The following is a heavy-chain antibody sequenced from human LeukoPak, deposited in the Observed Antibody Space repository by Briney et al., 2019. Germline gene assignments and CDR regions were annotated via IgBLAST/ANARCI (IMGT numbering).Heavy chain of an antibody. D-gene: IGHD5-18*01. Sequence: SGGSLRLSCVASGLLVSSNYMSWVRQAPGKGLEWVSFIDSTGSTYYADSVKGRFTISRDNSRNTLYLQMNSLRVEDTAVYYCARRERLGYSYGRGTLDIWGQGTMVTVSS. V-gene: IGHV3-66*01. CDR1: GLLVSSNY. CDR3: ARRERLGYSYGRGTLDI. J-gene: IGHJ3*02. CDR2: IDSTGST.